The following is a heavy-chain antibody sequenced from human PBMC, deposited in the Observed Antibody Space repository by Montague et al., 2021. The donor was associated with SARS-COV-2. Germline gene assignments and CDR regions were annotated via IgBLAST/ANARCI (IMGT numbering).Heavy chain of an antibody. V-gene: IGHV6-1*01. CDR1: GDSVSSNSVA. Sequence: CAISGDSVSSNSVACSWIRQSPSIGLEWLGMTYYRSKWYSDYAPSVRGRLTVNPDASKNEFSLELNYVTPEDTAVYYCVRYSGWFYFDFWGQGTLVTVSS. CDR2: TYYRSKWYS. CDR3: VRYSGWFYFDF. D-gene: IGHD6-19*01. J-gene: IGHJ4*02.